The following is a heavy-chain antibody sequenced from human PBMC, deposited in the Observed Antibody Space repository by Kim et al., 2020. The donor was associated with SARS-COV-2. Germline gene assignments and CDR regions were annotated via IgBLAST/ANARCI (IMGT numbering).Heavy chain of an antibody. CDR2: ISYDGSNK. CDR1: GFTFSSYA. D-gene: IGHD3-10*01. V-gene: IGHV3-30-3*01. CDR3: ARIPQGRFGEPY. Sequence: GWSLRLSCAASGFTFSSYAMHWVRQAPGKGLEWVAVISYDGSNKYYADSVKGRFTISRDNSKNTLYLQMNSLRAEDTAVYYCARIPQGRFGEPYWGQGTLVTVSS. J-gene: IGHJ4*02.